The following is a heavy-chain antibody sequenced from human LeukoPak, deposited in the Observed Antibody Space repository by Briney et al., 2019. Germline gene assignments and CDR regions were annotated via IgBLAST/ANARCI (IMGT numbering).Heavy chain of an antibody. V-gene: IGHV4-59*08. CDR1: GGSISSYY. Sequence: SETLSLTCTVSGGSISSYYWSWIRQPPGKGLEWIGYIYYSGSTNYNPSLKSRVTISVDTSKNQFSLKLSSVTAADTAVYYCASSRRWLVRGNFDYWGQGTLVTVSS. J-gene: IGHJ4*02. CDR3: ASSRRWLVRGNFDY. D-gene: IGHD6-19*01. CDR2: IYYSGST.